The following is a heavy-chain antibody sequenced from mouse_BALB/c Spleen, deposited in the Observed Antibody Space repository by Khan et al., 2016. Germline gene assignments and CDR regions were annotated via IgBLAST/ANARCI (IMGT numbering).Heavy chain of an antibody. CDR1: GDSITSGY. D-gene: IGHD2-3*01. CDR3: STYDGYVFDY. V-gene: IGHV3-8*02. J-gene: IGHJ2*01. CDR2: ISYSGTT. Sequence: EVQLVESGPSLVKPSQTLSLTCSVTGDSITSGYWNWIRKFPGNKFEYMGYISYSGTTYYNPSLKSRISITRDTSNNQFYLQLYSVTAEDTATYYCSTYDGYVFDYWGQGTTLTVSS.